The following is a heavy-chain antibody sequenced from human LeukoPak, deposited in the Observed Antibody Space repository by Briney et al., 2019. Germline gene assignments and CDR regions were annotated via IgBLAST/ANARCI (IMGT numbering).Heavy chain of an antibody. Sequence: GGSLRLSCAASGFTFSSYGMHWVRQAPGKGLEWVANIKQDGSEKYYVDSVKGRFTISRDNAKNSLYLQMNSLRAEDTAVYYCARALWGSGDYWGQGTLVTVSS. CDR1: GFTFSSYG. J-gene: IGHJ4*02. V-gene: IGHV3-7*01. CDR2: IKQDGSEK. D-gene: IGHD7-27*01. CDR3: ARALWGSGDY.